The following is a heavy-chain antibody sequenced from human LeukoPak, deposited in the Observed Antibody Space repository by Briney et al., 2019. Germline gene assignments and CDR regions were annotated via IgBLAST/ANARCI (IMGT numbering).Heavy chain of an antibody. CDR3: ARHSYSSSSGFDY. V-gene: IGHV4-4*09. CDR1: GGSISSYY. D-gene: IGHD6-6*01. Sequence: SETLSLTCAVSGGSISSYYWSWIRQPPGKGLEWIGYIYTSGSTNYNPSLKSRVTISVDTSKNQFSLKLSSVTAADTAVYYCARHSYSSSSGFDYWGQGTLVTVSS. CDR2: IYTSGST. J-gene: IGHJ4*02.